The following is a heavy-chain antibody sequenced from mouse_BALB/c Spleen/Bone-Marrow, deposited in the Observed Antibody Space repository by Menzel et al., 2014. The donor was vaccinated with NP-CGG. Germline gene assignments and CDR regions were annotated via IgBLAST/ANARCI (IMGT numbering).Heavy chain of an antibody. J-gene: IGHJ4*01. CDR3: ARVTSSAVGAMDY. V-gene: IGHV2-9*02. CDR1: GFSLTNYG. Sequence: VQLQQSGPGLVAPSQRLSIPCTVSGFSLTNYGVHWVRPPPGKGLEWLGVIWAGGSTNYNSALMSRLSISKDNSKSQVFLKMISLQTDDTAMYYCARVTSSAVGAMDYWGQGTSVTVSS. CDR2: IWAGGST. D-gene: IGHD3-2*02.